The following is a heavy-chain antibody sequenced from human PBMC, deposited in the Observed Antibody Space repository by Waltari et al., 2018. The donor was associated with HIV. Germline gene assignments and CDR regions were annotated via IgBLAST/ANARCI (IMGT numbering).Heavy chain of an antibody. V-gene: IGHV4-31*03. Sequence: QVQLQESGPGLVKPSQTLSLTCPVSGGSISSAGYYWSWIRQPPGKGLEWIGYIYYSGSTYYNPSLKSRVTISVDTSKNQFSLKLSSVTAADTAVYYCARSGAAAGTTHYYYGMDVWGQGTTVTVSS. J-gene: IGHJ6*02. CDR3: ARSGAAAGTTHYYYGMDV. D-gene: IGHD6-13*01. CDR2: IYYSGST. CDR1: GGSISSAGYY.